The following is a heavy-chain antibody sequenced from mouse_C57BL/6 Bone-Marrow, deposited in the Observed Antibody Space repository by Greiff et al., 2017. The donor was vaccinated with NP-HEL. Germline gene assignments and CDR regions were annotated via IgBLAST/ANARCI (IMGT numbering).Heavy chain of an antibody. V-gene: IGHV5-9*01. CDR3: ARLVTTYYAMDY. CDR2: ISGGGGNT. D-gene: IGHD2-2*01. Sequence: EVKLVESGGGLVKPGGSLKLSCAASGFTFSSYTMSWVRQTPEKRLEWVATISGGGGNTYYPDSVKGRFTISRDNAKNTLYLQMSSLRSEDTALYYCARLVTTYYAMDYWGQGTSVTVSS. CDR1: GFTFSSYT. J-gene: IGHJ4*01.